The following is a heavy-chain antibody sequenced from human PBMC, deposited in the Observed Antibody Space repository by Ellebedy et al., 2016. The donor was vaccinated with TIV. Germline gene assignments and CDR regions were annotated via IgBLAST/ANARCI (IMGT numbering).Heavy chain of an antibody. V-gene: IGHV3-7*03. CDR2: IKQDGSEK. CDR3: ARDGDYGDSDYFDY. D-gene: IGHD4-17*01. J-gene: IGHJ4*02. Sequence: PGGSLRLSCAASGFTFSSYWMSWVRQAPGKGLEWVANIKQDGSEKYYVDSVKGRFTISRDNAKNSLYLQMNSLRAEDTAVYCCARDGDYGDSDYFDYWGQGTLVTVSS. CDR1: GFTFSSYW.